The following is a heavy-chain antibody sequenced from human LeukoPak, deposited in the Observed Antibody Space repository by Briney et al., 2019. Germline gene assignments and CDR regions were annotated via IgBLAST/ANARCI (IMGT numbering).Heavy chain of an antibody. Sequence: GGSLRLSCKGSGFTSTDYGTSWVRRAPGKGLEWVGCIRSKASGATIEYAASVKGRFSIARDDSKNIAYLQMNSLKSKDTAVYYCTRDAYNTGWNSGYWGQGTLVTVSS. CDR3: TRDAYNTGWNSGY. CDR2: IRSKASGATI. V-gene: IGHV3-49*04. J-gene: IGHJ4*02. CDR1: GFTSTDYG. D-gene: IGHD6-19*01.